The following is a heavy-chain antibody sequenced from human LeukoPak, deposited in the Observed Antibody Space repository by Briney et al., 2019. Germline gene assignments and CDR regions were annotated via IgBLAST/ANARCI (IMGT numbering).Heavy chain of an antibody. CDR2: IKPDGSEK. V-gene: IGHV3-7*01. D-gene: IGHD1-1*01. Sequence: GGSLRHSCPVSGLTPSNYRMNWVRPAPGKGLEWVANIKPDGSEKYYVDSVKGRFGIPRDNAENSLFLQMNGLRAEDTAVYYCARSELSPSDFDYWGQGTLVTVSS. CDR3: ARSELSPSDFDY. CDR1: GLTPSNYR. J-gene: IGHJ4*02.